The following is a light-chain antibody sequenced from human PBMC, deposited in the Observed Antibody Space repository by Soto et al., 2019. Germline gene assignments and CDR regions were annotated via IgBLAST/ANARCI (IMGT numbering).Light chain of an antibody. V-gene: IGKV4-1*01. CDR1: QSVLYSSNKKNY. J-gene: IGKJ1*01. CDR3: QQYYSTPPWT. CDR2: WAS. Sequence: DIVMTQSPDSLAVSLGERATINRKSSQSVLYSSNKKNYLAWYQQKPGQPPKLLIYWASTRESGVPDRFSGSGSGTDLTLTISSLQAEDVAVYYCQQYYSTPPWTFGQGTNVEIK.